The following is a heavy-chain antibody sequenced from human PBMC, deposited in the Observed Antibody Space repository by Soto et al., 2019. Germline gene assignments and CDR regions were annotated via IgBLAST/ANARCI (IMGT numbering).Heavy chain of an antibody. CDR2: INIDGSRT. CDR1: GFTLSNNW. Sequence: EVQLVESGGGLVQPGGSLRLSCAASGFTLSNNWMHWVRQAPGEGLVWVSRINIDGSRTTYADSVKGRFTISRDHPKNTMYLQMDSLRVEDTALYCCARDFSGRDDYWGQGTLVTVSS. J-gene: IGHJ4*02. V-gene: IGHV3-74*01. CDR3: ARDFSGRDDY. D-gene: IGHD3-10*01.